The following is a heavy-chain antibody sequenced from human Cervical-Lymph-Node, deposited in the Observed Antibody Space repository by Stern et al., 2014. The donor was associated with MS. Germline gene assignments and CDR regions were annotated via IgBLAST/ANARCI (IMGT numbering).Heavy chain of an antibody. CDR3: ATHAPGVVPAALDY. CDR1: GFSLSTSGVG. D-gene: IGHD2-2*01. J-gene: IGHJ4*02. V-gene: IGHV2-5*02. CDR2: IYWDDSK. Sequence: TLRESGPTLVKPTQTLTLTCTFSGFSLSTSGVGVCWIRQPPGKALEWLAFIYWDDSKRYSPSLKNRLTITKDTSKNQVVLTMNNMDPVDTATFYCATHAPGVVPAALDYWGQGTLVTVS.